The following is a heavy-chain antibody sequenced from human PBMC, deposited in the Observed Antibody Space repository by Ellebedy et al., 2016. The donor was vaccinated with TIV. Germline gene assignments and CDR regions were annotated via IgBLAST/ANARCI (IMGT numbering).Heavy chain of an antibody. Sequence: MPSETLSLTCTVPAGSISNYYWRWIRQPPGKGLEWIGYISYSGSTNYNPSLKSRVTMSVDSSRNQFSLKLSSVTAADTAVFYCARTSYYDSSGYPLFDYWGQGTLVTVSS. CDR3: ARTSYYDSSGYPLFDY. CDR1: AGSISNYY. D-gene: IGHD3-22*01. J-gene: IGHJ4*02. V-gene: IGHV4-59*08. CDR2: ISYSGST.